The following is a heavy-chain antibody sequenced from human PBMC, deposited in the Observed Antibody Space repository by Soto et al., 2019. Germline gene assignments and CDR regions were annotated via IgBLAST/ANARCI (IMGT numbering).Heavy chain of an antibody. D-gene: IGHD6-13*01. V-gene: IGHV1-69*10. J-gene: IGHJ4*02. CDR3: ARDGYSSPYFDY. CDR2: IIPFLGIA. Sequence: SVQVSCKASGDTFSRHTISWVRQAPGQGLEWMGWIIPFLGIANYAQKLQGRVTMTTDTSTSTAYLELRSLRSDDTAVYYCARDGYSSPYFDYWGQGTRVTVSS. CDR1: GDTFSRHT.